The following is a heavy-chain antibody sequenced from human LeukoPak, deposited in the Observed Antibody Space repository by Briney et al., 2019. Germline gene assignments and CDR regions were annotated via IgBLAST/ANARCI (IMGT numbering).Heavy chain of an antibody. V-gene: IGHV3-33*01. CDR2: IWYDGSNK. CDR3: AREYSSSWYLWFDP. J-gene: IGHJ5*02. CDR1: GFTFSSYG. Sequence: GGSLRLSCAVSGFTFSSYGMHWVRQAPGKGLEWVAVIWYDGSNKYYADSVKGRFTISRDNSKNTLYLQMNSLRAEDTAVYYCAREYSSSWYLWFDPWGQGTLVTVSS. D-gene: IGHD6-13*01.